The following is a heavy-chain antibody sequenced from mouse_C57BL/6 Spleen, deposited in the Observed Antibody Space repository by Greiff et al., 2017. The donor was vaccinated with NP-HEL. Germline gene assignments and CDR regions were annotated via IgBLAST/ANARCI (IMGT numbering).Heavy chain of an antibody. CDR1: GYAFSSSW. Sequence: QVQLQQSGPELVKPGASVKISCKASGYAFSSSWMNWVKQRPGKGLEWIGRLYPGDGDTNYNGKFKGKATLTADKSSSTAYMQLSSLTSEDSAVYFCAREADPYYFDYWGQGTTLTVSS. J-gene: IGHJ2*01. CDR2: LYPGDGDT. V-gene: IGHV1-82*01. D-gene: IGHD3-2*02. CDR3: AREADPYYFDY.